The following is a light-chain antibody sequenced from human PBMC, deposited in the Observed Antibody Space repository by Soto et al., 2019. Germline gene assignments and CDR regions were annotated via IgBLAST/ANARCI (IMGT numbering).Light chain of an antibody. J-gene: IGKJ1*01. V-gene: IGKV1-5*03. CDR3: QQYNSDRT. CDR1: QTISNW. Sequence: DIQMTQSPSTLFASVGDRVTITCRASQTISNWLAWYQQKPGKAPKLLIYKASSLESGVPSRFSGSGSGTEFTLTISSLQPDDFATYYCQQYNSDRTFGQGTKVEIK. CDR2: KAS.